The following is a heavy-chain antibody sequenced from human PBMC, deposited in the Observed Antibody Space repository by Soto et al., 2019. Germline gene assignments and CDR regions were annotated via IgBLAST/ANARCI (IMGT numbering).Heavy chain of an antibody. J-gene: IGHJ4*02. CDR1: GFTFSDYC. CDR2: ISRSGSTI. V-gene: IGHV3-11*01. D-gene: IGHD3-16*02. CDR3: AKDSASFRPYYFYY. Sequence: GGSLRLSCAASGFTFSDYCMSWIRQAPGKGVEWVSYISRSGSTIYYADSVKGRFTISRDNAKNSLYLQMNSLRAEDTAVYYCAKDSASFRPYYFYYWGRGAQVTVSS.